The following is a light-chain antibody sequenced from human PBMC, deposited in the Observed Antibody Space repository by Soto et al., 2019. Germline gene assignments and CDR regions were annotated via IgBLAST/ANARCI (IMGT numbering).Light chain of an antibody. CDR3: QQMYSTPLWT. CDR1: QSIDTY. CDR2: AAS. Sequence: EIHMTQSPSSLSASVGDGVTITCRASQSIDTYLNWYQQKPGTAPKRLLYAASSLQSGVPSRFSGRGSGTDFTLTISSLQPEDFATQYCQQMYSTPLWTFGHGSKVDI. V-gene: IGKV1-39*01. J-gene: IGKJ1*01.